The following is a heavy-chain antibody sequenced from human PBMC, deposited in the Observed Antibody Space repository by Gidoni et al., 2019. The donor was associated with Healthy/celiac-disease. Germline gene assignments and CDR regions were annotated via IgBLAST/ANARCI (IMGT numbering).Heavy chain of an antibody. D-gene: IGHD6-13*01. CDR3: AREGPRQQLVQNVY. Sequence: QVQLQQWGAGLLKPSETLSLTCAVYGGSFSGYYWSWIRQPPGKGLEWIGEINHSGSTNYNPSLKSRVTISVDTSKNQFSLKLSSVTAADTAVYYCAREGPRQQLVQNVYWGQGTLVTVSS. J-gene: IGHJ4*02. CDR2: INHSGST. CDR1: GGSFSGYY. V-gene: IGHV4-34*01.